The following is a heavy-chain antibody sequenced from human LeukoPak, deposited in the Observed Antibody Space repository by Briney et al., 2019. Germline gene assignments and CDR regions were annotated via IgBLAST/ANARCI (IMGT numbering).Heavy chain of an antibody. D-gene: IGHD6-19*01. V-gene: IGHV3-30*19. CDR1: GFTFSSYG. CDR2: ISYDGSNK. Sequence: PGGSLRLSCAASGFTFSSYGMHWVRQAPGKGLEWVAVISYDGSNKYYADSVKGRFTISSDNSKNTLYLQMNSLRAEDTAVYYCARGVRIAVAGYIDYWGQGTLVTVSS. J-gene: IGHJ4*02. CDR3: ARGVRIAVAGYIDY.